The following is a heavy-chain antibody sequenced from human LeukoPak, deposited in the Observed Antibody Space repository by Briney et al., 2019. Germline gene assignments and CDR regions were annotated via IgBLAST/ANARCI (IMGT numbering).Heavy chain of an antibody. CDR3: ARAYYSNPYYYYMDV. J-gene: IGHJ6*03. Sequence: SETLSLTCTVSGGSISYYYWSWIRQPPGKGLQWIGYISYSGSTNYNPFLKSRVTISADTSENQFSLKLSSVTAADTAVYYCARAYYSNPYYYYMDVWGKGATVTVSS. V-gene: IGHV4-59*01. CDR1: GGSISYYY. CDR2: ISYSGST. D-gene: IGHD4-11*01.